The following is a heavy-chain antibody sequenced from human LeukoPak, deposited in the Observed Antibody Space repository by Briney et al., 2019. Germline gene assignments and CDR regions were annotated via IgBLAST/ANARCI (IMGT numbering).Heavy chain of an antibody. CDR2: ISTYNANT. D-gene: IGHD3-16*02. CDR1: GYSFTSYG. V-gene: IGHV1-18*01. J-gene: IGHJ3*02. CDR3: AGEPWVTFGGVIARGIAFDI. Sequence: ASVKVSCKASGYSFTSYGISWLRQAPGQGLEWMGWISTYNANTNYALKLQGRVTLTTDTSTSTAYMELSSLRSEDTAVYYCAGEPWVTFGGVIARGIAFDIWGQGTMVTVSS.